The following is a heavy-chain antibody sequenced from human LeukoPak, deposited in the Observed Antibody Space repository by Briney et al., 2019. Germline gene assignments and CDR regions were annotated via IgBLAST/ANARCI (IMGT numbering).Heavy chain of an antibody. CDR3: AKDELRFLEWLSRMGV. J-gene: IGHJ6*02. Sequence: PGGSLRLSCAASGFTFSSYGMHWVRQAPGKGLEWVAVISYDGSNKYYADSVKGRFTISRDNSKNTLYLQMNSLRAEDTAVYYCAKDELRFLEWLSRMGVWGQGTTVTVSS. V-gene: IGHV3-30*18. CDR2: ISYDGSNK. D-gene: IGHD3-3*01. CDR1: GFTFSSYG.